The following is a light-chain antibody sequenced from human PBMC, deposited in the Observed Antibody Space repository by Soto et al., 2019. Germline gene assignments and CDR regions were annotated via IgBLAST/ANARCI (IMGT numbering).Light chain of an antibody. CDR1: QGISSY. CDR2: AAS. J-gene: IGKJ4*01. V-gene: IGKV1-9*01. CDR3: LQHNSYPLT. Sequence: IKWTQSPSFLSASVGEIVTITSRARQGISSYLAWYQQKPGKAPKLLIYAASTLQSGVPSRFSGSGSGTEFTLTISSLQPEDFATYYCLQHNSYPLTFGGGTKVDIK.